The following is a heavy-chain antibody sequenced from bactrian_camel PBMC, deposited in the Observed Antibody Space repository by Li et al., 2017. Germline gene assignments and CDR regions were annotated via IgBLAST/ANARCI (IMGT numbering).Heavy chain of an antibody. V-gene: IGHV3S26*01. D-gene: IGHD6*01. CDR1: GYTVSGAC. CDR3: AAREDGSWSSRLLATAYTY. J-gene: IGHJ4*01. Sequence: VQLVESGGGSVQPGGSLRLSCTVSGYTVSGACMGWIRRFPAKDREGVAASDRVGMTSYADSVKGRFTISEDNARNTLYLQMNSLKPEDTAMYYCAAREDGSWSSRLLATAYTYWGRGTQVTVS. CDR2: SDRVGMT.